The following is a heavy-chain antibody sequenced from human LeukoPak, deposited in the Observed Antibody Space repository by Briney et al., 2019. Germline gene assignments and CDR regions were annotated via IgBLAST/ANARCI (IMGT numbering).Heavy chain of an antibody. D-gene: IGHD6-19*01. CDR1: GGSISSYY. CDR3: ARGWVAGHFDY. CDR2: IYYSGST. J-gene: IGHJ4*02. V-gene: IGHV4-59*01. Sequence: SETLSLTCTVSGGSISSYYWSWIRQPPGKGLEWIGYIYYSGSTNYNPSLKSRVTISVDTSKNQFSLKLSSVTAADTAVYYCARGWVAGHFDYWGQGTLVTVSS.